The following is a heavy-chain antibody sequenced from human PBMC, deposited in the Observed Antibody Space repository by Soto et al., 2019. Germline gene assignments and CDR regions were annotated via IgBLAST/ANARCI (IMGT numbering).Heavy chain of an antibody. CDR1: GFSFSAYG. J-gene: IGHJ4*02. CDR2: IWHDGNNR. CDR3: ARDRELGRSSPYFDF. D-gene: IGHD6-6*01. V-gene: IGHV3-33*01. Sequence: QVHLVESGGGVVQPGRSLRLSCAASGFSFSAYGVHWVRQAPGKGLEWVAVIWHDGNNRRYGDSVRGRFTVSSDNSKNTVYMQMDSLRVEDTAMYYCARDRELGRSSPYFDFWGQGTLVTVSS.